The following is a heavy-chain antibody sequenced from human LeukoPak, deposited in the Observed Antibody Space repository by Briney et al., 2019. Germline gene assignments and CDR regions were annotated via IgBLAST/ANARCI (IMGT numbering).Heavy chain of an antibody. CDR1: GGSISSGGYS. CDR3: ARSEGLLRRGGSANAFDI. D-gene: IGHD3-16*01. V-gene: IGHV4-31*03. CDR2: IYYSGNT. J-gene: IGHJ3*02. Sequence: SQTLSLTCTVSGGSISSGGYSWCWIRQHPGSGLAWIWYIYYSGNTYYNPSLKSRVTISVDTSKHQFCLKLSSVTAADTDVYYGARSEGLLRRGGSANAFDIWGQGTMVTVSS.